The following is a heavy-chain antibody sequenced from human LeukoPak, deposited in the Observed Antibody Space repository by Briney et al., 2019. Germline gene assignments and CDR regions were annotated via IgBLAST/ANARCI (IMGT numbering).Heavy chain of an antibody. CDR2: IIPIFGTA. V-gene: IGHV1-69*05. J-gene: IGHJ3*02. CDR1: GGTFSSYA. D-gene: IGHD5-18*01. Sequence: ASVKVPCKASGGTFSSYAISWVRQAPGQGLEWMGRIIPIFGTANYAQKFQVRVTITTDESTSTAYMEMSSLRSEDTAVYYCARAGYSYAQDAFDIWGQGTMVTVSS. CDR3: ARAGYSYAQDAFDI.